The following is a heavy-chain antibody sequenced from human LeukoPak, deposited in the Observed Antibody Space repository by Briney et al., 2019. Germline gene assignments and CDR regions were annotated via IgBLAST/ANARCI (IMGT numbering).Heavy chain of an antibody. V-gene: IGHV3-23*01. J-gene: IGHJ4*02. D-gene: IGHD1-26*01. Sequence: QLGGSLRLSCAASGFTFSSYAMSWVRQAPGKGLEWVSAISGSGGSTYYADSVKGRFTISRDNAKNSLYLQMNSLRAEDTAVYYCARDVQMLGATDYWGQGTLVTVSS. CDR1: GFTFSSYA. CDR3: ARDVQMLGATDY. CDR2: ISGSGGST.